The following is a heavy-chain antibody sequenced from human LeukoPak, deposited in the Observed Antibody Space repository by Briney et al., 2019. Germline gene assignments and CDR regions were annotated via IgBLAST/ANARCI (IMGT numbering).Heavy chain of an antibody. Sequence: SETLSLTCAVYGGSFSGYFWSWIRQPPGKGLEWIGEINHSGSTNYNPSLKSRVTISVDTSKNQFSLKLSSVTAADTAVYYCARTLGSYCSSTSCYSDYYYGMDVWGKGTTDTVSS. CDR1: GGSFSGYF. V-gene: IGHV4-34*01. D-gene: IGHD2-2*01. CDR2: INHSGST. CDR3: ARTLGSYCSSTSCYSDYYYGMDV. J-gene: IGHJ6*04.